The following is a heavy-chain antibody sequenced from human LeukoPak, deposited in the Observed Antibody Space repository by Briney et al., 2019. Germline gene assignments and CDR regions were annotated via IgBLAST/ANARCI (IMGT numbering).Heavy chain of an antibody. D-gene: IGHD3-3*01. J-gene: IGHJ6*03. CDR2: IYSGGST. V-gene: IGHV3-66*01. CDR3: ARAIVSGYPGYYYYYMDV. Sequence: GGSLRLSCAASGFTVSSNYMSWVRQAPGKGLEWVSVIYSGGSTYYADSVKGRFTISRDNSKNTLYLQMNSLRADDTAVYYCARAIVSGYPGYYYYYMDVWGKGTTVTVSS. CDR1: GFTVSSNY.